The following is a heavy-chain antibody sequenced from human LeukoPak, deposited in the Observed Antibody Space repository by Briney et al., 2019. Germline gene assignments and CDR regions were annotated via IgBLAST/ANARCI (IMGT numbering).Heavy chain of an antibody. J-gene: IGHJ4*02. CDR1: GFTVSGNY. Sequence: PGGSLRLSCAASGFTVSGNYMSWVRQAPGKGLEWVSSISSSSSYIYYADSVKGRFTISRDNAKNSLYLQMNSLRAEDTAVYYCVRGAHFDYWGQGTLVTVSS. CDR3: VRGAHFDY. CDR2: ISSSSSYI. D-gene: IGHD1-26*01. V-gene: IGHV3-21*01.